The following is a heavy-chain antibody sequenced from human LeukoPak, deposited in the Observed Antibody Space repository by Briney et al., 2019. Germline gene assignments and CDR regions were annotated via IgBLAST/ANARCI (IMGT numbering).Heavy chain of an antibody. D-gene: IGHD6-6*01. CDR1: GYSFTNYW. Sequence: GESLKISCEASGYSFTNYWIGWVRQMPGEGLEWMGIIYPADSGTRYGPSFQGQVTISVVKSISVAYLQWSSLKASDTAMYYCARRSSSYSLGYWGQGTLVTVSS. CDR2: IYPADSGT. V-gene: IGHV5-51*01. J-gene: IGHJ4*02. CDR3: ARRSSSYSLGY.